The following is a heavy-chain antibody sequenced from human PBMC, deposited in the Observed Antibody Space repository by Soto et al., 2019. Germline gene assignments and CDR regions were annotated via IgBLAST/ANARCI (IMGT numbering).Heavy chain of an antibody. J-gene: IGHJ6*02. D-gene: IGHD2-2*01. CDR1: GYTFTNYG. V-gene: IGHV1-18*01. Sequence: GASVKVSCKASGYTFTNYGISWVRQAPGQGLEWMGWISAYNGNTNYAQNLQGRVTLTTDASTSTGYMELRSLRSDDTAVYYCARDRVVPAAMNYYYYGMDVWGQGTKVTVSS. CDR3: ARDRVVPAAMNYYYYGMDV. CDR2: ISAYNGNT.